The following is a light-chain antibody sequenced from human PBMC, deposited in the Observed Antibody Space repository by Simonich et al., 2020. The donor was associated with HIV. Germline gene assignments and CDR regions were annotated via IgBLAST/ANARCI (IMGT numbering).Light chain of an antibody. CDR3: QQYYSTPRT. V-gene: IGKV4-1*01. CDR1: QSVLYSSNNNNY. Sequence: DIVMTQSPDSLAVSLGERATINCKSSQSVLYSSNNNNYLAWYQQKPGQTPNLLIYWASTREPGVPDRFSGSGSGTDFTLTISSLQAEDVAVYYCQQYYSTPRTFGQGTKVEIK. CDR2: WAS. J-gene: IGKJ1*01.